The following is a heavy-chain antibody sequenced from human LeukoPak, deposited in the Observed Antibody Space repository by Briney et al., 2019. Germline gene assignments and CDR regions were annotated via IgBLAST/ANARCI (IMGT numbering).Heavy chain of an antibody. CDR3: ARRPGAAAVDY. D-gene: IGHD6-13*01. Sequence: TSSETLSLTCTVSGGSISSYYWSWIRRPPGKGLEWIGYIYYSGSTNYNPSLKSRVTISVDTSKNQFSLKLSSVTAADTAVYYCARRPGAAAVDYWGQGTLVTVSS. CDR1: GGSISSYY. CDR2: IYYSGST. V-gene: IGHV4-59*12. J-gene: IGHJ4*02.